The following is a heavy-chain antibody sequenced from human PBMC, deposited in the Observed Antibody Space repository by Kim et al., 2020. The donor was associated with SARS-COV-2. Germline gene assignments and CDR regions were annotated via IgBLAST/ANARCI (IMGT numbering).Heavy chain of an antibody. Sequence: SETLSLTCTVSGGSISSSSYYWGWIRQPPGKGLEWIGSIYYSGSTYYNPSLKSRVTISVDTSKNQFSLKLSSVTAADTAVYYCARGGWELPLDYWGQGTL. CDR1: GGSISSSSYY. CDR3: ARGGWELPLDY. J-gene: IGHJ4*02. CDR2: IYYSGST. D-gene: IGHD1-26*01. V-gene: IGHV4-39*01.